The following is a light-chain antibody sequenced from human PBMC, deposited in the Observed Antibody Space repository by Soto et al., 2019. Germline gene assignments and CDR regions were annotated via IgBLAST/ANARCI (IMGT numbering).Light chain of an antibody. V-gene: IGKV1-33*01. CDR2: DAS. Sequence: QMTQSPSSLSASVGDRVTITCRASQSISTYLNWYQQKPGKAPKLLIYDASNLETGVPSRFSGSGSGTDFTFTISSLQPEDIATYYCQQYDNLPLTFGGGTKVEIK. CDR3: QQYDNLPLT. CDR1: QSISTY. J-gene: IGKJ4*01.